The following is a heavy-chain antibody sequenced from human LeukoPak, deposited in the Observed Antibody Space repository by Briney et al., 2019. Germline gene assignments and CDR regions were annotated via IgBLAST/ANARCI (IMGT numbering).Heavy chain of an antibody. CDR3: ARGWYSSGWYRNYFDY. Sequence: GGSLRLSCAASGFTFSSYAMHWVRQAPGKGLEYVSAISSNGGSTYYANSVKGRSTISRDNSKNTLYLQMGSLRAEDMAVYYCARGWYSSGWYRNYFDYWGQGTLVTVSS. D-gene: IGHD6-19*01. J-gene: IGHJ4*02. V-gene: IGHV3-64*01. CDR1: GFTFSSYA. CDR2: ISSNGGST.